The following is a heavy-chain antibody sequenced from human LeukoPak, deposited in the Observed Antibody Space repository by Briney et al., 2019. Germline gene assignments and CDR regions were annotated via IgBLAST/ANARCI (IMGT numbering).Heavy chain of an antibody. J-gene: IGHJ6*03. CDR1: GDSISSYY. CDR2: FYTSGST. V-gene: IGHV4-4*07. Sequence: SETLSLTCTVSGDSISSYYWGWIRQPAGKGLEWIGRFYTSGSTNYNPSLKSRVTMSVDTSKNQFSLKLSSVTAADTAVYYCARDLRYQPSNYYYYYMDVWGKGTTVTVSS. D-gene: IGHD2-2*01. CDR3: ARDLRYQPSNYYYYYMDV.